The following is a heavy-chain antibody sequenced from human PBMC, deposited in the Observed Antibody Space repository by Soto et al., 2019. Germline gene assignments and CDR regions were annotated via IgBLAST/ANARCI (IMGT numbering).Heavy chain of an antibody. V-gene: IGHV1-24*01. CDR1: GYTLTELS. J-gene: IGHJ6*02. D-gene: IGHD6-13*01. CDR2: FDPEDGET. CDR3: ATVGSSWYNYGMDV. Sequence: GASVKVSCKVSGYTLTELSMHWVRQAPGKGLEWMGGFDPEDGETIYAQKFQGRVTMTEDTSTDTAYMELSSLRSEDTAVYYCATVGSSWYNYGMDVWGQGTTVTVSS.